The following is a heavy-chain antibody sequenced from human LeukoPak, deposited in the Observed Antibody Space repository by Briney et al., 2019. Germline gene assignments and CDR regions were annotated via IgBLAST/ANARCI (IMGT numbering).Heavy chain of an antibody. D-gene: IGHD2-8*01. V-gene: IGHV3-11*04. CDR1: GFTFSDYY. Sequence: GGSLRPSCAASGFTFSDYYMSWIRQAPGKGLEWVSYISSSGSTIYYADSVKGRFTISRDNAKNSLYLQMNSLRAEDTAVYYCARVNGNGHPNYFDYWGQGTLVTVSS. CDR3: ARVNGNGHPNYFDY. CDR2: ISSSGSTI. J-gene: IGHJ4*02.